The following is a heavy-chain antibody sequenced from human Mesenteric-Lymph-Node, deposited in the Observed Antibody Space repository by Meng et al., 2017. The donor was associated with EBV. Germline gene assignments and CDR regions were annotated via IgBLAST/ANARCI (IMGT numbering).Heavy chain of an antibody. CDR2: IFNTAGT. D-gene: IGHD3-16*02. CDR3: ANTYRSNNLYIDY. J-gene: IGHJ4*02. V-gene: IGHV4-39*01. CDR1: GGSIRGNSDF. Sequence: QLEESAPGLVMLSGPLPVSCTVSGGSIRGNSDFWAWIRQPPGGGLEWIGSIFNTAGTYYNPSLKSRVTISVDTSKNQFSLNLSSVTAADTAVYYCANTYRSNNLYIDYWGQGTLVTVSS.